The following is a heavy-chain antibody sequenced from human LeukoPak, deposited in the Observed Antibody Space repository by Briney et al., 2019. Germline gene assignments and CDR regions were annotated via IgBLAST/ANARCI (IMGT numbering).Heavy chain of an antibody. V-gene: IGHV5-51*01. CDR2: IYPGDSDA. CDR3: ARRRDLYSGSYYPFDY. Sequence: GESLKISCKGSGYSFTNYWIGWVRPMPGKGLKWIGIIYPGDSDARYSPSFQGQVTISADKSISTAYLQWSSLKASDTAMYYCARRRDLYSGSYYPFDYWGQGTLVTVSS. D-gene: IGHD1-26*01. CDR1: GYSFTNYW. J-gene: IGHJ4*02.